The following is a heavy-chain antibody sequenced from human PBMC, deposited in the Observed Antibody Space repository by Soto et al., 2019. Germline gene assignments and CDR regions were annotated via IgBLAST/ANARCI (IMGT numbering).Heavy chain of an antibody. Sequence: SETLSLPCAVYGGTFSGYYWSWIRQPPGKGLEWIGEINHSGSTNYNPSLKSRVTISVDTSKNQFSLKLSSVTAADTAVYYCARERAYCGGDCPETLYYFDYWGQGTLVT. CDR3: ARERAYCGGDCPETLYYFDY. CDR2: INHSGST. CDR1: GGTFSGYY. V-gene: IGHV4-34*01. J-gene: IGHJ4*02. D-gene: IGHD2-21*02.